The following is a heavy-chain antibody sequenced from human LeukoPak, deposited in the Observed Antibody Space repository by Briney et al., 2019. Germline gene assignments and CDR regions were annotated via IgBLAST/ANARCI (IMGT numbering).Heavy chain of an antibody. V-gene: IGHV1-8*01. CDR3: ARGWGYCSSTSCYATSAPSGYYGMDV. Sequence: SVKVSCKASGYTFTSYDINWVRQATGPGHERMGWMDPNSGNTGYAQKFQGRVTMTRNTSISTAYMELSSLRSEDTAVYYCARGWGYCSSTSCYATSAPSGYYGMDVWGQGTTVTVSS. CDR2: MDPNSGNT. D-gene: IGHD2-2*01. J-gene: IGHJ6*02. CDR1: GYTFTSYD.